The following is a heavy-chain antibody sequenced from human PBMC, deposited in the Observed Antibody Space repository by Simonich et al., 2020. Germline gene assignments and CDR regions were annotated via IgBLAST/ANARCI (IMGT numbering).Heavy chain of an antibody. D-gene: IGHD3-16*01. V-gene: IGHV4-34*01. CDR2: NNHSGST. Sequence: QVQLQQWGAGLLKPSETLSLTCAVYGGSFSGYYWSWIRQPPGKGLEWIGENNHSGSTNYNPSPKSRCTISVDTSKNQFSLKLSSVTAADTAVYYCARPLGIVWAFDIWGQGTMVTVSS. J-gene: IGHJ3*02. CDR3: ARPLGIVWAFDI. CDR1: GGSFSGYY.